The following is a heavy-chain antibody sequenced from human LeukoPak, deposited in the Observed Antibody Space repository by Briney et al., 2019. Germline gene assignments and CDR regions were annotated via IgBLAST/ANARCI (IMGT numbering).Heavy chain of an antibody. Sequence: ASVKVSCKASDYTFTSYGINWVRQAPGQGLDWMGWISAYNGNTDYAQKLQGRVSMTTDTSTSTAYMELRSLSSDDTAVYYCARVSVMITFGGVIAQPYYFDYWGQGTLVTVSS. D-gene: IGHD3-16*02. CDR1: DYTFTSYG. CDR2: ISAYNGNT. V-gene: IGHV1-18*01. CDR3: ARVSVMITFGGVIAQPYYFDY. J-gene: IGHJ4*02.